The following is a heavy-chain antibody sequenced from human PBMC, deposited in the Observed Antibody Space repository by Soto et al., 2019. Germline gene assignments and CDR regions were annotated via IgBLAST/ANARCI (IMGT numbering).Heavy chain of an antibody. J-gene: IGHJ4*02. CDR3: AKDRWVAPIFDY. D-gene: IGHD2-21*01. Sequence: GGSLRLSCAASGFTFSSYGMHWVRQAPGKGLEWVAVISYDGSNKYYADSVKGRFTISRDNSKNTLYLQMNSLRAEDTAVYYCAKDRWVAPIFDYWGQGTLVTVSS. CDR2: ISYDGSNK. V-gene: IGHV3-30*18. CDR1: GFTFSSYG.